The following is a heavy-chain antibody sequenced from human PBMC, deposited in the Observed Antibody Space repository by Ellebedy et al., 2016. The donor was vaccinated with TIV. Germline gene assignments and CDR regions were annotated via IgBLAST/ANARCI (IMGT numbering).Heavy chain of an antibody. CDR2: IAVYNGHT. J-gene: IGHJ2*01. CDR3: ARSRLGGGHWYFDF. Sequence: ASVKVSCXVSGYTFTRYGMSWVRQAPGQGLEWMGWIAVYNGHTKYAQKFQDRDVMTTEIATSTVYMELRSLRSDDTAVYYCARSRLGGGHWYFDFWGRGTLVTVSS. CDR1: GYTFTRYG. D-gene: IGHD3-10*01. V-gene: IGHV1-18*01.